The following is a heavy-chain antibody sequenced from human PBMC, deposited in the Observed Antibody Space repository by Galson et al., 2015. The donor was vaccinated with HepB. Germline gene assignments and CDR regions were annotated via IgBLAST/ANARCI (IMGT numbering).Heavy chain of an antibody. V-gene: IGHV4-34*01. CDR2: INHSGSA. CDR3: ARGRLYSSGWSTTYGMDV. J-gene: IGHJ6*02. Sequence: ETLSLTCAVYGGSFSGYYWSWIRQPPGKGLEWIGEINHSGSANYNPSLKSRVTISVDTSKNQFSLKLSSVTAADTAVYYCARGRLYSSGWSTTYGMDVWGQGTTVTVSS. CDR1: GGSFSGYY. D-gene: IGHD6-19*01.